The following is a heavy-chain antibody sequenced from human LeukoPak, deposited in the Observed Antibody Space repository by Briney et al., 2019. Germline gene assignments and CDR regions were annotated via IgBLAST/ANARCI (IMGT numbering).Heavy chain of an antibody. Sequence: GGSLRLSCAASGLIFHNYALVWIRRAPGKGPEWVSAILGGGGTFYADAVKGRFTISRDNSKNTLYLQINSLRAEDTATYYCGQDQNGNYIGAFDFWGRGTMVTVSS. CDR2: ILGGGGT. CDR3: GQDQNGNYIGAFDF. CDR1: GLIFHNYA. V-gene: IGHV3-23*01. D-gene: IGHD4-17*01. J-gene: IGHJ3*01.